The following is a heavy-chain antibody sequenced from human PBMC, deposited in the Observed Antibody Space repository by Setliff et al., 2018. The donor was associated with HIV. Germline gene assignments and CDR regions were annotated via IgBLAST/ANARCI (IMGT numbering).Heavy chain of an antibody. J-gene: IGHJ3*01. CDR1: GYTFSSYD. CDR3: ARRIGFDV. V-gene: IGHV1-8*01. D-gene: IGHD2-15*01. Sequence: ASVKVSCKASGYTFSSYDINWVRQVTGQGLEWMGWMNPNSGNTGYGQKFQGRVTMTRDTSISTAYMELSNLGSEDTAVYYCARRIGFDVWGQGTMVTVSS. CDR2: MNPNSGNT.